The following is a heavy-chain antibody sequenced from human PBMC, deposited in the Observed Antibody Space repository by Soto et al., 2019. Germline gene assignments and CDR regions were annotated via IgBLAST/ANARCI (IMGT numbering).Heavy chain of an antibody. J-gene: IGHJ4*02. CDR1: GFTFSSYG. Sequence: QVQLVESGGGVVQPGRSLRLSCAASGFTFSSYGMHWVRQAPGKGLEWVAVIWYDGSNKYYADYVKGRFTISRDNSKNTLYLQMNSLRAEDTAVYYCARGLAAAGTHFDYWGQGTLVTVSS. CDR2: IWYDGSNK. D-gene: IGHD6-13*01. CDR3: ARGLAAAGTHFDY. V-gene: IGHV3-33*01.